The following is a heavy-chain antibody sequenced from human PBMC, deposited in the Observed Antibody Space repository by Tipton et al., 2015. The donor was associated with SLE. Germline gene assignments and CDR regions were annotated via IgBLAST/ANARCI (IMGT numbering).Heavy chain of an antibody. CDR3: ARGLRGWSYYYYYMDV. Sequence: TLSLTCTVSGGSISSDDYYWTWIRQHPGKGLEWIGHMSYSGSTYYNPSLKSRITISVDTSKNHFSLKLSSVTAADTAVYYCARGLRGWSYYYYYMDVWGKGTTVTVSS. D-gene: IGHD3-10*01. CDR2: MSYSGST. V-gene: IGHV4-31*03. CDR1: GGSISSDDYY. J-gene: IGHJ6*03.